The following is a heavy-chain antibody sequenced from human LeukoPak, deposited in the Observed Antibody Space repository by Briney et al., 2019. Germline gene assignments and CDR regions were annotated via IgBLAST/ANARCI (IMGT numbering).Heavy chain of an antibody. V-gene: IGHV1-69*13. CDR3: ARNERYGDTRLYHFDY. CDR2: IIPIFGTA. D-gene: IGHD4-17*01. J-gene: IGHJ4*02. CDR1: GGTFNSYV. Sequence: GASVKVSCKASGGTFNSYVISWVRQAPGQGLEWMGGIIPIFGTANYAQKFQGRVTITADESTNTAYMEMGSLRSEDTAVYFCARNERYGDTRLYHFDYWGQGTLVTVSS.